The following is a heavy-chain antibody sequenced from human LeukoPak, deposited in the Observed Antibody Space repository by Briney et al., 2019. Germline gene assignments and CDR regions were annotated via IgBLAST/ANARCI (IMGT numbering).Heavy chain of an antibody. J-gene: IGHJ4*02. CDR3: ARVGSSSG. CDR2: INHSGST. CDR1: GGSFSGYY. D-gene: IGHD6-6*01. V-gene: IGHV4-34*01. Sequence: SETLSLTCAVYGGSFSGYYWSWIRQPPGKGLEWIGEINHSGSTNYNPSLKSRVTISVDTSKNQFSLKLSSVTAADTAVYYCARVGSSSGWGQGTLVTVPS.